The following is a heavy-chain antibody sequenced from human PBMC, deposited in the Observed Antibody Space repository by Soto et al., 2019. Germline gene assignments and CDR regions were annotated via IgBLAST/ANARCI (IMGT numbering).Heavy chain of an antibody. CDR3: ARVSGSYYYGMDG. Sequence: QVQLQESGPGLVKPSGTLSLTCAVSGGSISSSNWWSWVRQPPGKGLEWIGEIYHSGSTNYNPSLKRRVTISVDKSKNQFSLKLSSVTDADTAVYYCARVSGSYYYGMDGWGQGTTVTVSS. CDR2: IYHSGST. V-gene: IGHV4-4*02. D-gene: IGHD1-26*01. J-gene: IGHJ6*02. CDR1: GGSISSSNW.